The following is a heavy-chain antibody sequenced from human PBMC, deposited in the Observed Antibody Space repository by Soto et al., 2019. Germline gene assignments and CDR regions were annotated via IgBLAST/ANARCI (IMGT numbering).Heavy chain of an antibody. J-gene: IGHJ6*02. D-gene: IGHD6-13*01. V-gene: IGHV3-30-3*01. CDR1: GFTFSRYA. CDR2: ISYDGSNK. Sequence: GGSRRLSWAASGFTFSRYAMHWVRQAPGKGLEWVAVISYDGSNKYYADSVKGRFTISRDNSKNTLYLQMNSLRAEDTAVYYCARDGVVGSSWYGNYYYGMDVWGQGTTVTVSS. CDR3: ARDGVVGSSWYGNYYYGMDV.